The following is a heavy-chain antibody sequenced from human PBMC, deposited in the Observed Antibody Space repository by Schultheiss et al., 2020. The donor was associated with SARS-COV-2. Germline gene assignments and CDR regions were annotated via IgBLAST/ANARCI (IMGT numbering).Heavy chain of an antibody. V-gene: IGHV4-39*07. J-gene: IGHJ4*02. Sequence: GSLRLSCTVSGGSISSSSYYWGWIRQPPGKGLEWIGEINHSGSTNYNPSLKSRVTISVDTSKNQFSLKLSSVTAADTAVYYCAKRYNSGWYSHFDAWGQGTLVTVSS. CDR3: AKRYNSGWYSHFDA. D-gene: IGHD6-19*01. CDR1: GGSISSSSYY. CDR2: INHSGST.